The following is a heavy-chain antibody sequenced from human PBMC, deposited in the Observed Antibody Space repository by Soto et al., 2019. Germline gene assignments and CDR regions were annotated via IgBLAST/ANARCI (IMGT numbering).Heavy chain of an antibody. CDR1: GGSFSTNE. CDR3: ARARYSSRWGTFDS. CDR2: IFPNDGTA. V-gene: IGHV1-69*01. D-gene: IGHD6-19*01. J-gene: IGHJ4*02. Sequence: QVHLEQSGAEVRKPGTSVKVSCKAYGGSFSTNEIDWVRQAPGQGLEWMGRIFPNDGTADYAQKFQGRLTIIADESTTTVYMDLSRLTSADTAVYFCARARYSSRWGTFDSWGQGTQVAVSS.